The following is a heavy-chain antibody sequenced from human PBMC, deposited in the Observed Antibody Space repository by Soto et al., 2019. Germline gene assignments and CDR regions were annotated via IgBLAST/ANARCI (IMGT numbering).Heavy chain of an antibody. CDR3: TTDTANSAWFGIDH. D-gene: IGHD3-10*01. Sequence: PGGSLRLSCAASQFTFSNAWMSWVRQAPGKGLEWVGRIKSKSDGGTTDYAAPVKGRFTMSRDDSKNTLHLQMNSLKTGDTAVYYCTTDTANSAWFGIDHWGQGTLVTVSS. CDR1: QFTFSNAW. CDR2: IKSKSDGGTT. V-gene: IGHV3-15*01. J-gene: IGHJ4*02.